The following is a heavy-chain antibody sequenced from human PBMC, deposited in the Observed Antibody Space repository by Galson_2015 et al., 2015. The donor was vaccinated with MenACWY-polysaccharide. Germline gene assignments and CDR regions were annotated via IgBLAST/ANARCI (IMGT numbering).Heavy chain of an antibody. CDR1: GFTFSSYA. J-gene: IGHJ6*02. CDR3: GKDGVTGWSGEGDYYYGMDV. V-gene: IGHV3-23*01. D-gene: IGHD3-10*01. CDR2: ISGSGGST. Sequence: SLRLSCAASGFTFSSYAMSWVRQAPGKGLEWVSAISGSGGSTYYADSVKGRFTISRDNSKNTLYLQMNSLRAEDTAVYYCGKDGVTGWSGEGDYYYGMDVWGQGTTVTVSS.